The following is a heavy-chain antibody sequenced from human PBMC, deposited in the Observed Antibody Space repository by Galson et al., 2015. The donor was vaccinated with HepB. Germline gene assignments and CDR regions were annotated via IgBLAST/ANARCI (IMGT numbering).Heavy chain of an antibody. Sequence: SVKVSCKASGGTFSSYAISWVRQAPGQGLEWMGGIIPIFGIANYAQKFQGRVTITADESTSTAYMELSSLRSEDTAVYYCIIGDSNYAGGWFDPWGQGTLVTVSS. D-gene: IGHD4-11*01. CDR1: GGTFSSYA. J-gene: IGHJ5*02. CDR3: IIGDSNYAGGWFDP. CDR2: IIPIFGIA. V-gene: IGHV1-69*13.